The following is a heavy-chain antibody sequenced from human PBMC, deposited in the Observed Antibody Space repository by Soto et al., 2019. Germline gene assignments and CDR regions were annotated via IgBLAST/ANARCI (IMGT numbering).Heavy chain of an antibody. V-gene: IGHV1-46*01. CDR3: ARGGHVVVVTAALDF. Sequence: QVQLVQSGAEVKKPGTSVKVSCKASGDTFTDYYIHWVRQAPGQGLEWMGTVNPSGGHTTYAQHFLGRMTMTRDTSASTLYMELTSLTSEDTAVYYCARGGHVVVVTAALDFWGQGTLVTVSS. CDR1: GDTFTDYY. J-gene: IGHJ4*02. CDR2: VNPSGGHT. D-gene: IGHD2-21*02.